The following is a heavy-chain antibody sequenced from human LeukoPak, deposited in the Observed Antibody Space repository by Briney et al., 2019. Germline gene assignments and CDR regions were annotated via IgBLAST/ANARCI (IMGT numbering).Heavy chain of an antibody. CDR1: GGSISSSSYY. J-gene: IGHJ3*02. CDR2: IYYSGST. V-gene: IGHV4-39*01. D-gene: IGHD1-26*01. CDR3: ATSYSGGYHGLDI. Sequence: SATLSLTCTVSGGSISSSSYYWGWIRQPPGKGLEWIGSIYYSGSTYYNPSLESRVTISVDTSKNQFSLKLSSVTAADTAVYYCATSYSGGYHGLDIWGQGTMVTVSS.